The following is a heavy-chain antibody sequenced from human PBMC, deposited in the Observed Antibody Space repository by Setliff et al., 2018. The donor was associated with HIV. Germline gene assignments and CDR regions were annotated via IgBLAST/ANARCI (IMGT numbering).Heavy chain of an antibody. J-gene: IGHJ4*02. V-gene: IGHV1-18*01. D-gene: IGHD6-19*01. CDR1: GYNFSSNG. Sequence: ASVKVSCKASGYNFSSNGISWVRQAPGQGLEWMGWISSYNGYTKYAQKVQDRVTMTKDTSTSTAYMELRSLRSDDTAVYYCARVSRSGWFFDWWGQGSPVIVSS. CDR2: ISSYNGYT. CDR3: ARVSRSGWFFDW.